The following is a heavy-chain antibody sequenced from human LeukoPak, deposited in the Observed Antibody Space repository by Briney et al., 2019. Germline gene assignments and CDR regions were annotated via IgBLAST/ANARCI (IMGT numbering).Heavy chain of an antibody. CDR3: ARFAAGGSYYYYMDV. CDR2: IGTSTTTI. V-gene: IGHV3-48*01. Sequence: GGSLRLSCAASGFTFSSYTMNWVRQPPGKGLEWVSNIGTSTTTIYYADSVKGRFTISRDNAKNSLYLQMNSLRADDTAVYYCARFAAGGSYYYYMDVWGKGTTVAVSS. CDR1: GFTFSSYT. J-gene: IGHJ6*03. D-gene: IGHD6-25*01.